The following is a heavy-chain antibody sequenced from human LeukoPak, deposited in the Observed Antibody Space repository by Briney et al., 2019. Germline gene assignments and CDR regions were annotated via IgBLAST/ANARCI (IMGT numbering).Heavy chain of an antibody. Sequence: GESLKISCKGSGYGFATYWIGWVRQMPGKGLEWMGIIYPGDSDTRYSPSFQGQVTISADKSITTAYLQWSSLKASDTAMYYCARYSELNFGQGLDYWGQGTLVTVSS. CDR3: ARYSELNFGQGLDY. CDR1: GYGFATYW. J-gene: IGHJ4*02. CDR2: IYPGDSDT. V-gene: IGHV5-51*01. D-gene: IGHD2-15*01.